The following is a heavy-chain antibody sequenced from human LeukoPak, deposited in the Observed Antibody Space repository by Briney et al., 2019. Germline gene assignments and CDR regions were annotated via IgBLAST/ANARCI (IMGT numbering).Heavy chain of an antibody. Sequence: PSETLSLTCTVTVGSISSYYWSWIRQPPGKGLEGIGYIYYSGSTNYNPSLKSRVTISVGTSKNQFSLKLSSVTAADTAVYYCARRSSGRNGGYFDYWGQGTLVTVSS. D-gene: IGHD1-26*01. CDR1: VGSISSYY. CDR3: ARRSSGRNGGYFDY. V-gene: IGHV4-59*08. J-gene: IGHJ4*02. CDR2: IYYSGST.